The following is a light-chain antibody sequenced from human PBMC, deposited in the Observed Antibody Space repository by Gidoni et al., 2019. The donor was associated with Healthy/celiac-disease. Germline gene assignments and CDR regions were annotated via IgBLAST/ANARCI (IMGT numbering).Light chain of an antibody. CDR1: QSLLHSNGYNY. CDR2: LGS. V-gene: IGKV2-28*01. Sequence: DIVMTQSPLPLPVTPGEPASISCRSSQSLLHSNGYNYLDWYLQKPGQSPQLLIYLGSSRAPGVPDRFSGSGSGTDFTLKISRVEAEDVGVYYCMQALQTPWTFGQGTKVEIK. CDR3: MQALQTPWT. J-gene: IGKJ1*01.